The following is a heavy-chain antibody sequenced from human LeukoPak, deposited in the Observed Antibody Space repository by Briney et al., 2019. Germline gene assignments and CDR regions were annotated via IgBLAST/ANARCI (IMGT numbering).Heavy chain of an antibody. J-gene: IGHJ2*01. D-gene: IGHD2-21*02. CDR1: GYSFTSQW. CDR3: ARLIVVVTGRCYFDL. CDR2: ISPDDSDT. V-gene: IGHV5-51*01. Sequence: GESLKISCKGSGYSFTSQWIGWVRQMPGKGLEWMGIISPDDSDTRYSPSFPGQVTISADKSIRTAYLQWNSLKASDTAMYYCARLIVVVTGRCYFDLWGRGTLVTVSS.